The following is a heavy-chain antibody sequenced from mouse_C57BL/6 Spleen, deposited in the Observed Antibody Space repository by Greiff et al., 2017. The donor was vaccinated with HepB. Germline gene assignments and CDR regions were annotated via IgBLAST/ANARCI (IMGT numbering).Heavy chain of an antibody. CDR1: GYSITSGYY. V-gene: IGHV3-6*01. CDR3: ARESNYWYFDV. Sequence: ESGPGLVKPSQSLSLTCSVTGYSITSGYYWNWIRQFPGNKLEWMGYISYDGSNNYNPSLQNRISITRDTSKNQFFLKLNSVTTEDTATYYCARESNYWYFDVWGTGTTVTVSS. CDR2: ISYDGSN. J-gene: IGHJ1*03. D-gene: IGHD2-5*01.